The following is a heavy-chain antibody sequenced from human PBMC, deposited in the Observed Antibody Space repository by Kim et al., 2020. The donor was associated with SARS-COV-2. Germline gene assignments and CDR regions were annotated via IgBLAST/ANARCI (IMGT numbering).Heavy chain of an antibody. J-gene: IGHJ4*02. Sequence: GGSLRLSCAASGFTFSSYGMHWVRQAPGKGLEWVAVISYDGSNKYYADSVKGRFTISRDNSKNTLYLQMNSLRAEDTAVYYCARDPPVLLWFGGPDYWGQGTLVTVSS. CDR2: ISYDGSNK. CDR3: ARDPPVLLWFGGPDY. CDR1: GFTFSSYG. D-gene: IGHD3-10*01. V-gene: IGHV3-33*05.